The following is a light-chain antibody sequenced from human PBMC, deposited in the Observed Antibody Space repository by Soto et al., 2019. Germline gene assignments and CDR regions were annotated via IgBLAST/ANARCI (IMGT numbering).Light chain of an antibody. CDR1: QSVSSSY. CDR2: GAS. CDR3: QQYGNSPWT. Sequence: EFGMTQSPATLSVSPGEGVTLSCRASQSVSSSYLAWYQQKPGQAPRLLIYGASSRATGIPDRFSGSGSGTDFTLTISRLEPEDFAVYYCQQYGNSPWTFGQGTKVDIK. V-gene: IGKV3-20*01. J-gene: IGKJ1*01.